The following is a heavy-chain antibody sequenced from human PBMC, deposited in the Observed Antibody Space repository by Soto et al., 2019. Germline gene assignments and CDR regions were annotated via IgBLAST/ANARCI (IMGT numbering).Heavy chain of an antibody. CDR3: ARDPWAADY. CDR2: IYSGGST. D-gene: IGHD3-16*01. Sequence: EVQLVESGGGLVQPGGSLRLSCAASGFTVSTKYMSWVSQAPGKGLEWVSVIYSGGSTFYADSVRGRFTISRDNSKNTVNLQMNSLRAEDTAVYYCARDPWAADYWGQGSLVTVSS. J-gene: IGHJ4*02. CDR1: GFTVSTKY. V-gene: IGHV3-66*01.